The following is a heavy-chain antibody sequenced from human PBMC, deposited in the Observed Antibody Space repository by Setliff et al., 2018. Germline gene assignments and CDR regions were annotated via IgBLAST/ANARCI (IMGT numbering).Heavy chain of an antibody. J-gene: IGHJ4*02. Sequence: SETLSLTCTVSGGSISSSSYYWGWIRQPPGKGLERIGSIYYSGSTYYNPSLKSRVTISVDTSKNQFSLKLSSVTAADTAVYYCARERREGMNFDYWGQGTLVTVS. CDR3: ARERREGMNFDY. CDR2: IYYSGST. CDR1: GGSISSSSYY. V-gene: IGHV4-39*07.